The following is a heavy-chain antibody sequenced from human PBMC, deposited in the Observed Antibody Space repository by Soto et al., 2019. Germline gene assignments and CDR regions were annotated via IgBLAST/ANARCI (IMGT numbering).Heavy chain of an antibody. D-gene: IGHD3-10*01. CDR2: INGDGSGT. V-gene: IGHV3-74*01. Sequence: EVQLVESGGGLVQPGGSLRLSCAASGFTFTGSWMHWVRQAPGKGLVWVSRINGDGSGTSYADFVKGRFIISRDDAKNTLFLQMSGLRAEDTAVYYCARGIFGSGTANDYWGQGTLVTVSS. J-gene: IGHJ4*02. CDR1: GFTFTGSW. CDR3: ARGIFGSGTANDY.